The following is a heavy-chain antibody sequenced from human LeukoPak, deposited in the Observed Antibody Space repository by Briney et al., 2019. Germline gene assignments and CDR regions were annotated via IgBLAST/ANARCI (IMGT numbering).Heavy chain of an antibody. CDR3: ARGGNYDFWSGYLNYYYYYMDV. CDR1: GYTFTRYD. Sequence: ASVRVSCKASGYTFTRYDIKWVRQAAGQGVEWMGWMNAKSGNTAYTQNFQARFTMPRNTSISTAYMELSSLRSEDTPVYYCARGGNYDFWSGYLNYYYYYMDVWGKGTTVTVSS. V-gene: IGHV1-8*01. D-gene: IGHD3-3*01. CDR2: MNAKSGNT. J-gene: IGHJ6*03.